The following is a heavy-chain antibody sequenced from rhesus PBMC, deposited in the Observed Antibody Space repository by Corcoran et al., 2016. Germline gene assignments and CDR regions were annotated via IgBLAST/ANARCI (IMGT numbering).Heavy chain of an antibody. D-gene: IGHD2-27*01. CDR3: ARDPVYCSGIYCSNDGFDF. CDR1: GGSISINY. CDR2: ISGGVGLT. V-gene: IGHV4-173*01. J-gene: IGHJ3*01. Sequence: QLQLQESGPGLVKPSETLSLTCAVSGGSISINYWSWIRQPPGKGLEWIGRISGGVGLTDYNPSHKSRGTISNDTSKNQFSLKLSSVTAADTAVYYCARDPVYCSGIYCSNDGFDFWGQGLRVTVSS.